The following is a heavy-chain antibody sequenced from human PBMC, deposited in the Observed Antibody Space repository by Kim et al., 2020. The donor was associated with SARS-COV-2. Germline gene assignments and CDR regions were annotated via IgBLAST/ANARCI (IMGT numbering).Heavy chain of an antibody. V-gene: IGHV3-11*06. J-gene: IGHJ6*02. D-gene: IGHD2-2*03. Sequence: YADSVKGRFTISRDNAKKSLYRQMNSLRAEDTAVYYWARRTICAWIYGMDVWGQGTTVTVSS. CDR3: ARRTICAWIYGMDV.